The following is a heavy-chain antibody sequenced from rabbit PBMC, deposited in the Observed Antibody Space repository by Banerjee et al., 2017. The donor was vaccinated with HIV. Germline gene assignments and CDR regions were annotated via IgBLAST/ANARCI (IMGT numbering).Heavy chain of an antibody. D-gene: IGHD8-1*01. J-gene: IGHJ4*01. CDR3: ARDAGTTYYSGYFNL. CDR2: IHTSSGST. CDR1: GFSFSSSYY. Sequence: QSLEESGGDLVKPGASLTLTCTASGFSFSSSYYMCWVRQAPGKGLEWIACIHTSSGSTWYASWVNGRLTISKTSSTTVTLQMTSLTAADTATYFCARDAGTTYYSGYFNLWGPGTLVTVS. V-gene: IGHV1S40*01.